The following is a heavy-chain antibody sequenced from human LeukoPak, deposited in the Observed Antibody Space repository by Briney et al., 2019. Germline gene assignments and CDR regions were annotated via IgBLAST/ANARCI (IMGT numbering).Heavy chain of an antibody. CDR1: GGSISSGGYS. CDR2: IYHSGST. Sequence: KTSQTLSLTCAVSGGSISSGGYSWSWIRQPPGKGLEWIGYIYHSGSTYYNPSLKSRVTISVDRSKNQFSLKLSSVTAADTAVYYCASTFYGDYPLYWGQGTLVTVSS. D-gene: IGHD4-17*01. CDR3: ASTFYGDYPLY. J-gene: IGHJ4*02. V-gene: IGHV4-30-2*01.